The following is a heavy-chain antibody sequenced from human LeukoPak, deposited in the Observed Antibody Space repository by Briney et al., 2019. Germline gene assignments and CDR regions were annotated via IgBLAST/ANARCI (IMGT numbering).Heavy chain of an antibody. CDR1: GFTFSRYW. J-gene: IGHJ5*02. D-gene: IGHD2-15*01. CDR3: AKVLSVVLSWFDP. V-gene: IGHV3-23*01. CDR2: IIGSGGGT. Sequence: GGSLRLSCAASGFTFSRYWLSWVREAPGEGLERVSAIIGSGGGTYYADSLKGRVTISRDNSKSTLCMQINSLRGRDTAVYYCAKVLSVVLSWFDPWGQGTLVTVSS.